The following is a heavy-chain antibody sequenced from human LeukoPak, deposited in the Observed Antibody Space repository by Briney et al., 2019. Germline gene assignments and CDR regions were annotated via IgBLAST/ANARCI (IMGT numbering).Heavy chain of an antibody. V-gene: IGHV4-39*07. CDR3: ARGRGYSYGYGFYLVVWFDP. D-gene: IGHD5-18*01. Sequence: SETLSLTCTVSGGSISSSSYYWGWIRQPPGKGLEWIGEINHSGSTNYNPSLKSRVTISVDTSKNQFSLKLSSVTAADTAVYYCARGRGYSYGYGFYLVVWFDPWGQGTLVTVSS. J-gene: IGHJ5*02. CDR1: GGSISSSSYY. CDR2: INHSGST.